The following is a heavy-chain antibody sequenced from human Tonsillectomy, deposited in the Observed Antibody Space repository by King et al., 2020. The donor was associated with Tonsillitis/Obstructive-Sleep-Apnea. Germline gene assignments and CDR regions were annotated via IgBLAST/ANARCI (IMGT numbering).Heavy chain of an antibody. D-gene: IGHD1-20*01. CDR3: AKDGNWNYFYYYNMDV. J-gene: IGHJ6*03. V-gene: IGHV3-9*01. CDR1: GFTFDDYD. CDR2: ISWNSDTI. Sequence: VQLVESGGGLVQPGGSLRLSCAASGFTFDDYDMHWVRQPPGKGLEWVSGISWNSDTIDYADSVRGRFTISRDNAKNSLYLQMNSLMTEDTALYYCAKDGNWNYFYYYNMDVWGKGTTVTVSS.